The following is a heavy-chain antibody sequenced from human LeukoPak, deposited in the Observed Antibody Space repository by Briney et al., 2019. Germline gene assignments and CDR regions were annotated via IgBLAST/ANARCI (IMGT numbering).Heavy chain of an antibody. CDR1: GFTFSSYG. D-gene: IGHD6-13*01. Sequence: GGSLRLSCAASGFTFSSYGMLWVRQAPGKGLEWVAFMRYDGSNKYYADSVKGRFTISRDNSKNTLYLQMNSLRAEDTAVYYCAKDEYGSSSYYFDYWGQGTLVTVSS. CDR3: AKDEYGSSSYYFDY. J-gene: IGHJ4*02. CDR2: MRYDGSNK. V-gene: IGHV3-30*02.